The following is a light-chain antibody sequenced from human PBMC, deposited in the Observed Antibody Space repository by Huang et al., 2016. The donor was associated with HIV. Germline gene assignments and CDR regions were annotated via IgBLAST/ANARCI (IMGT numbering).Light chain of an antibody. V-gene: IGKV3-11*01. CDR1: QSVSNY. CDR3: QQRSDWPPT. CDR2: DAS. J-gene: IGKJ4*01. Sequence: EIVLTQSPATLSLSPGERATLSCRASQSVSNYLDWYHQKPGSAPRLLIYDASTRATGIPPRFSGSWSETYFTLTISSLEPEDFAVYYCQQRSDWPPTFGGGTKVEIK.